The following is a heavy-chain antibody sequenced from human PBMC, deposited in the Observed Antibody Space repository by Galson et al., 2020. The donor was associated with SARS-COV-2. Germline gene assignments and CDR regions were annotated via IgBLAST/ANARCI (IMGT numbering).Heavy chain of an antibody. D-gene: IGHD3-3*01. V-gene: IGHV3-64D*06. CDR1: GFTFSTYA. Sequence: GGSLRLSCSASGFTFSTYAIYWVRQAPGKGLEYVSVISSVGGSAYYADSVKGRFTISRDNSKDTLYLQMSSLRTEDTAVYYCVKDGVRFNYYYYMDVWGKGTTVTVSS. J-gene: IGHJ6*03. CDR2: ISSVGGSA. CDR3: VKDGVRFNYYYYMDV.